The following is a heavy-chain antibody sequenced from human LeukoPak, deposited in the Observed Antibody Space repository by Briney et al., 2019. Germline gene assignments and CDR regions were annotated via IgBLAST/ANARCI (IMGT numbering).Heavy chain of an antibody. J-gene: IGHJ4*02. CDR1: GVSITTYY. Sequence: PSETLSLTCTVSGVSITTYYWSWIRQPPGKGLEWIGYIYHSGSTNYNPSLKSRVTISVDTSKNEFSLKLTSVTAADTAVYYCAREANYYGSGRYFEGTFDYWGQGSLVTVSS. CDR3: AREANYYGSGRYFEGTFDY. D-gene: IGHD3-10*01. CDR2: IYHSGST. V-gene: IGHV4-59*13.